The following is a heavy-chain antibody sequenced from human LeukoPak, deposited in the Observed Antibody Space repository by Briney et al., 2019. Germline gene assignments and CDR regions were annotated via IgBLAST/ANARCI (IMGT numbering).Heavy chain of an antibody. CDR1: GFTFSSYS. J-gene: IGHJ4*02. CDR2: ISSSSSYI. CDR3: ARWGIAAAGWN. Sequence: GGSLRLSYAASGFTFSSYSMNWVRQAPGKGLEWVSSISSSSSYIYYADSVKGRFTISRDNAKNSLYLQMNSLRAEDTAVYYCARWGIAAAGWNWGQGTLVTVSS. D-gene: IGHD6-13*01. V-gene: IGHV3-21*01.